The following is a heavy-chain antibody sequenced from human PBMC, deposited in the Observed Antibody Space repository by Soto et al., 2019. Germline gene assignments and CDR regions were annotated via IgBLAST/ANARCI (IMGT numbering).Heavy chain of an antibody. J-gene: IGHJ4*02. D-gene: IGHD2-21*01. Sequence: GGSLRLSCAASGFTFSSYGMHWVRQAPGKGLEWVAVISYDGSNKYYADSVKGRFTISRDNSKNTLYLQMNSLRAEDTAVYYCAKESTESDCGGDCYPFPGIFDYWGQGTLVTVSS. CDR3: AKESTESDCGGDCYPFPGIFDY. CDR1: GFTFSSYG. V-gene: IGHV3-30*18. CDR2: ISYDGSNK.